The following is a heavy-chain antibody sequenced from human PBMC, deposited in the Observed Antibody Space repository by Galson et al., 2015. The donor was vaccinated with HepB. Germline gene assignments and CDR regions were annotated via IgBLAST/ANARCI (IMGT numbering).Heavy chain of an antibody. D-gene: IGHD1-14*01. CDR1: GFTFSNAW. V-gene: IGHV3-15*01. J-gene: IGHJ4*02. CDR3: TPGTPPNWVFDY. Sequence: SLRLSCAGSGFTFSNAWMNWVRQAPGKGLGWVGRVKSKAAGGSIDYSAPVKGRFIVSRDDSKNMFYLQMNSLKTEDTAVYFCTPGTPPNWVFDYWGQGVLVTVSS. CDR2: VKSKAAGGSI.